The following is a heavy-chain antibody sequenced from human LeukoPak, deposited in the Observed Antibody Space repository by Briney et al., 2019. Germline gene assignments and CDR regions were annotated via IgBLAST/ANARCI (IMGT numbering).Heavy chain of an antibody. Sequence: GGSLRLSCAASGFTFSSYAMSWVRQAPGKGLEWVSAISGSGGSTYYADSVKGRFTISRDNSKNTLYLQMNNLRAEDTAVYYCAKQDSSGYYSTSGYFDYWSQGTLVTVSS. CDR2: ISGSGGST. CDR3: AKQDSSGYYSTSGYFDY. V-gene: IGHV3-23*01. CDR1: GFTFSSYA. J-gene: IGHJ4*02. D-gene: IGHD3-22*01.